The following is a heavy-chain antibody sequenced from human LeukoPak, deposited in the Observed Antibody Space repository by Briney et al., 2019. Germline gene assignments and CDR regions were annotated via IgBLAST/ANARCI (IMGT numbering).Heavy chain of an antibody. CDR3: VRLRRNSDTSGYYYYDF. V-gene: IGHV3-21*01. J-gene: IGHJ4*02. D-gene: IGHD3-22*01. CDR1: GYTFSSFS. Sequence: GGSLRLSCAASGYTFSSFSINWVRQAPGKGLEWVSSISVRSNYIYYADSVRVRFSISRDDARDSLYLQMNSLRAEDTAVYYCVRLRRNSDTSGYYYYDFWGQGTLVTVSS. CDR2: ISVRSNYI.